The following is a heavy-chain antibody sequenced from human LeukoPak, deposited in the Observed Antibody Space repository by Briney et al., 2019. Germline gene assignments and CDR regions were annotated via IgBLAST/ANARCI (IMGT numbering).Heavy chain of an antibody. CDR3: AREPNGYCSGGSCYGGWFDP. Sequence: SETLSLTCTVSGGSISSYYWSWIRQPAGKGLEWIGRIYTSGSTNYNPSLKSRVTMSVDTSKNQFSLKLSSVTAADTAVYYCAREPNGYCSGGSCYGGWFDPWGQGTLVTVSS. CDR2: IYTSGST. CDR1: GGSISSYY. V-gene: IGHV4-4*07. D-gene: IGHD2-15*01. J-gene: IGHJ5*02.